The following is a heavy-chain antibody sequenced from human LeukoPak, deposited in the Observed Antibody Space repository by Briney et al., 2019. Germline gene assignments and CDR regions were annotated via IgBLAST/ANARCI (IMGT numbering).Heavy chain of an antibody. D-gene: IGHD3-10*01. Sequence: PGGSLRLSCAASGFTFSGYSMNWVRQAPGKGLEWVSSISSSSSYIYYADSVKGRLTISRDNAKNSLYLQMNSLRAEDTAVYYCARSSSGLPVNWGQGTLVTVSS. V-gene: IGHV3-21*01. CDR2: ISSSSSYI. CDR1: GFTFSGYS. J-gene: IGHJ4*02. CDR3: ARSSSGLPVN.